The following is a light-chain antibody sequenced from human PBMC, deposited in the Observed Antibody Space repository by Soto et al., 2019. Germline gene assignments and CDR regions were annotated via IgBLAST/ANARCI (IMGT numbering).Light chain of an antibody. J-gene: IGLJ2*01. Sequence: QSALTQPASVSGSPGQSITIPCTGTSSDVDGYNYVSWYQYHPGKAPKLMIYDVNNRPSGVSNRFSGSKSGNTASLTISGLQAEDEADYYCSSFTISRNTVIFGGGTKVTVL. V-gene: IGLV2-14*01. CDR3: SSFTISRNTVI. CDR2: DVN. CDR1: SSDVDGYNY.